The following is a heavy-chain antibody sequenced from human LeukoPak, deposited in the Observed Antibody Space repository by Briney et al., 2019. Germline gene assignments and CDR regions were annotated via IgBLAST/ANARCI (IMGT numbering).Heavy chain of an antibody. V-gene: IGHV1-2*02. J-gene: IGHJ4*02. CDR1: GYTFTGYY. CDR2: INPNSGGT. Sequence: ASVKVSCKASGYTFTGYYMHWVRQAPGQGLEWMGWINPNSGGTNYAQKFQGRVTMTRDTPISTAYMELSRLRSDDTAVYYCASRIVGATGEDYWGQGTLVTVSS. CDR3: ASRIVGATGEDY. D-gene: IGHD1-26*01.